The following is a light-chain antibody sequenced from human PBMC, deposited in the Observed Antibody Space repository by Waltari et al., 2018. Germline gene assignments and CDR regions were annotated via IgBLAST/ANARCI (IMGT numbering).Light chain of an antibody. CDR2: TNE. CDR3: ATWDDSLNGPV. V-gene: IGLV1-44*01. Sequence: QSVLIQPPSASATPGQRVHIPCSGRRANIGANNVNWYHPAPGAAPKLLIYTNEQRPSGVSDRFSAFKSGTSASLAISGLQSEDEGDYYCATWDDSLNGPVFGGGTKLTVL. J-gene: IGLJ2*01. CDR1: RANIGANN.